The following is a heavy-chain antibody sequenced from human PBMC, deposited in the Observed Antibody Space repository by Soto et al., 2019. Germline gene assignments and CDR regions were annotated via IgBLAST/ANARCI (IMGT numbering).Heavy chain of an antibody. V-gene: IGHV4-59*01. Sequence: AGALSLTCAASGSSISSYYWSWIRQPPGKGLEGIGDIYYSGSTNYNPSLKSRVTISVDTSKTQFSLKLSSVTAADTAVYYCARVSEGLPDAYYYYYMDVWGKGTTVTVSS. D-gene: IGHD5-12*01. CDR1: GSSISSYY. CDR3: ARVSEGLPDAYYYYYMDV. CDR2: IYYSGST. J-gene: IGHJ6*03.